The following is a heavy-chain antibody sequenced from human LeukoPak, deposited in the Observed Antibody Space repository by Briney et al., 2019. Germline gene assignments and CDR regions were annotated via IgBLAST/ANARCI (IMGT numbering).Heavy chain of an antibody. V-gene: IGHV3-30*02. Sequence: GGSLRLSCAASGFTFSSYGMHWVRQAPGKGLEWVAFIRYDGSNKYYADSVKGRFTISRDNSKNTLYLQMNSLRAEDTAVYYCAKETPYDSSGPTYWYFDLWGRGTLVTVSS. CDR1: GFTFSSYG. CDR3: AKETPYDSSGPTYWYFDL. CDR2: IRYDGSNK. D-gene: IGHD3-22*01. J-gene: IGHJ2*01.